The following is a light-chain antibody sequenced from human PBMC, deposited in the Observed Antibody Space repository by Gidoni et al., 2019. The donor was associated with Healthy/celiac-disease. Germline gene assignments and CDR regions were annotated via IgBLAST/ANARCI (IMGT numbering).Light chain of an antibody. J-gene: IGKJ5*01. CDR2: AAS. V-gene: IGKV1-9*01. Sequence: DIQLTQSPSFLSASVGDRVTITCRASQGISSYLAWYQQKPGKAPKLLIYAASTLQSGVPSRFSGSGSGTEFTHTISSLQPEDFATYYCQQLNSYLSITFGQXTRLEIK. CDR1: QGISSY. CDR3: QQLNSYLSIT.